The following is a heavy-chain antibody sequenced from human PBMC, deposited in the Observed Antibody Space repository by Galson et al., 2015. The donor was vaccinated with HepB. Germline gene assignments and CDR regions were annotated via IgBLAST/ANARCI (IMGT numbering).Heavy chain of an antibody. V-gene: IGHV3-23*01. D-gene: IGHD4-17*01. Sequence: SPRLSCAASGFTFSSFAMSWVRQALGKGLEWVSAISGSGGSAYYADSVKGRCTISRDNSKTTVYLQMNSLRVEDTAVYYCAKDATYGDYVDYHGMDVWGQGTTVTVSS. J-gene: IGHJ6*02. CDR3: AKDATYGDYVDYHGMDV. CDR1: GFTFSSFA. CDR2: ISGSGGSA.